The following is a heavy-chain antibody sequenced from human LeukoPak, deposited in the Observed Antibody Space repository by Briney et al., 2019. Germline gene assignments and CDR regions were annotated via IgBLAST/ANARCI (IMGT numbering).Heavy chain of an antibody. V-gene: IGHV4-39*01. CDR1: GGSISSSSYY. Sequence: SETLSLTCTVSGGSISSSSYYWGWIRQPPGKGLEWIGSIYYSGSTYYNPSLKSRVTISVDTSKNQFSLRLSSVTAADTAVYYCARRSPNYYDSSGYFSWGQGTLVTVSS. D-gene: IGHD3-22*01. CDR3: ARRSPNYYDSSGYFS. J-gene: IGHJ5*02. CDR2: IYYSGST.